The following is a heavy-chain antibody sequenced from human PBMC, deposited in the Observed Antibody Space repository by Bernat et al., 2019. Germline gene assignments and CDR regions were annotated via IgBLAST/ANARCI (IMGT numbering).Heavy chain of an antibody. D-gene: IGHD2-15*01. V-gene: IGHV3-49*03. CDR3: EGAAKERDY. CDR2: IRSKAYGGTT. J-gene: IGHJ4*02. CDR1: GFTFGDYA. Sequence: EVQLVESGGGLVQPGRSLRLSCTASGFTFGDYAMSWFRQAPGKGLEWVGFIRSKAYGGTTEYAAAVKGRFTMSTDDSKSIAYLQMNSLKTEDTAVYYCEGAAKERDYWGQGTLVTVSS.